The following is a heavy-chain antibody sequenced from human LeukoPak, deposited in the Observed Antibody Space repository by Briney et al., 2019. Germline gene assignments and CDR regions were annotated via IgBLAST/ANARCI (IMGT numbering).Heavy chain of an antibody. D-gene: IGHD6-6*01. J-gene: IGHJ4*02. CDR3: ASPRWAARPFDY. CDR1: GFTFGAYT. Sequence: PGGSLRLSCVASGFTFGAYTMNWVRQAPGKGLEWIGEINHSGSTNYNPSLKSRVTISVDTSKNQFSLKLSSVTAADTAVYYCASPRWAARPFDYWGQGTLVTVSS. V-gene: IGHV4-34*01. CDR2: INHSGST.